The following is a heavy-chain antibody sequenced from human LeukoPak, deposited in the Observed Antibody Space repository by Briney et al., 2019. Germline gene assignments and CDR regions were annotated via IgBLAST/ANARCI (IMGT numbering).Heavy chain of an antibody. CDR1: GFTFSSYG. CDR3: ARGRGWEASYYYYYMDV. Sequence: GGSLRLSCAASGFTFSSYGIHWVRQAPGKGLEWVAFIRYDGSNKYYTDSVKGRFTISRDNSKNTLYLQMNSLRAEDTAVYYCARGRGWEASYYYYYMDVWGKGTTVTISS. V-gene: IGHV3-30*02. CDR2: IRYDGSNK. D-gene: IGHD1-26*01. J-gene: IGHJ6*03.